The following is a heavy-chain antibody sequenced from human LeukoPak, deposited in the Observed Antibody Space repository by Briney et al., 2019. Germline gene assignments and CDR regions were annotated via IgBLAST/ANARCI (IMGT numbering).Heavy chain of an antibody. CDR2: INPSGGST. CDR1: GYTFTSYY. J-gene: IGHJ4*02. V-gene: IGHV1-46*01. CDR3: ARIHREVPDY. Sequence: GASVKVSCKASGYTFTSYYMHWVRQAPGQGLEWMGIINPSGGSTSYARKFQGRVTMTRDTSTGTVYMELSRLRSDDTAVYYCARIHREVPDYWGQGTLVTVSS. D-gene: IGHD1-1*01.